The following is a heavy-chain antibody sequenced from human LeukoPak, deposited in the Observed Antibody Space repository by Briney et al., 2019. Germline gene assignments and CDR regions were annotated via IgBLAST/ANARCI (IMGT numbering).Heavy chain of an antibody. CDR2: ISGSGGST. J-gene: IGHJ4*02. CDR1: GFTFSSYA. Sequence: PGGSLRLSCAASGFTFSSYAMSWVRQAPGKGLEWVSAISGSGGSTYYADSVKGRFTISRDNSKNTLYLQMNSLGAEDTAVYYCAKGLGEGYSSSWYLDYWGQGTLVTVSS. D-gene: IGHD6-13*01. V-gene: IGHV3-23*01. CDR3: AKGLGEGYSSSWYLDY.